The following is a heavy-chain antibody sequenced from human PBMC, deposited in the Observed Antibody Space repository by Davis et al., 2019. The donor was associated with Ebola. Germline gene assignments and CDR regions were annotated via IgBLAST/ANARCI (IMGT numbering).Heavy chain of an antibody. D-gene: IGHD2-2*01. Sequence: MPGGSLRLSCTISGGSISSSSYYWGWIRQPPGKGLEWIGSIYYSGSTYYNPSLNSRVTISVDTSKNQFSLKLSSVTAADTAVYYCARTLPGRIVVVPAAFNWFDPWGQGTLVTVSS. CDR1: GGSISSSSYY. V-gene: IGHV4-39*01. CDR2: IYYSGST. CDR3: ARTLPGRIVVVPAAFNWFDP. J-gene: IGHJ5*02.